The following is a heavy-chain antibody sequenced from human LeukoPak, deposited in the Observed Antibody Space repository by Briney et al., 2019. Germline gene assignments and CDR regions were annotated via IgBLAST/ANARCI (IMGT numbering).Heavy chain of an antibody. CDR3: ARQEGFSSDY. CDR1: GYSFTTHW. V-gene: IGHV5-51*01. J-gene: IGHJ4*02. CDR2: IYPGDSDT. Sequence: GESLKISCKASGYSFTTHWIGWVRQMPGKGLEWMGIIYPGDSDTRYSPSFQGQVTILVDKSISTAYLQWSSLKASDTAIYYCARQEGFSSDYWGQGTLVTVSS.